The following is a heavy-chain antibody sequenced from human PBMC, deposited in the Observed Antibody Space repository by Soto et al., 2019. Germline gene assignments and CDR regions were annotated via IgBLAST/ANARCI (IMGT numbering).Heavy chain of an antibody. CDR2: VYSHGAT. Sequence: EVHLVESGGGLIQPGGSLRLSCAASGFTVGNNYMTWVRQAPGKGLEWVSLVYSHGATYYADSVKGRFTISRDSSKNTFYLQLNSLRAGETAMYYCTTSPRVGVWGQGTTVTVSS. V-gene: IGHV3-53*01. J-gene: IGHJ6*02. CDR1: GFTVGNNY. CDR3: TTSPRVGV. D-gene: IGHD3-10*01.